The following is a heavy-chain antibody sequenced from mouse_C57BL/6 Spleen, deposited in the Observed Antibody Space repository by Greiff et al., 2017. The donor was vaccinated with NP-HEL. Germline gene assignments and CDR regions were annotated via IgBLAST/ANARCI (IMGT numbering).Heavy chain of an antibody. J-gene: IGHJ2*01. CDR1: GYTFTDYY. V-gene: IGHV1-26*01. CDR3: ARFHYGNYLDY. Sequence: VQLQQSGPELVKPGASVKISCKASGYTFTDYYMNWVKQSHGKSLEWIGDINPNNGGTSYNQKFKGKATLTVDKSSSTAYMELRSLTSEDSAVYYCARFHYGNYLDYWGQGTTLTVSS. D-gene: IGHD2-1*01. CDR2: INPNNGGT.